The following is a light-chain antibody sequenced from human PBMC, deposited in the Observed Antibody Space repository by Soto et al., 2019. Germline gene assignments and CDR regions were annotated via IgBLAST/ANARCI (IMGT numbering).Light chain of an antibody. CDR3: QQRSNLFT. CDR1: QSVSSY. J-gene: IGKJ3*01. Sequence: EIVLTQSPATLSLSPGERATLSCRASQSVSSYLAWYQQKPGQAPRLLIYDASSRATGIPARFSGSGSGTHFNLTISSLGHEYFAVYYWQQRSNLFTFGPGTKVDIK. V-gene: IGKV3-11*01. CDR2: DAS.